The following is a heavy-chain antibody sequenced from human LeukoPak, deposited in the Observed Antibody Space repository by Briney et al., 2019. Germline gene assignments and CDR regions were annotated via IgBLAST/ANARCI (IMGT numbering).Heavy chain of an antibody. D-gene: IGHD3-16*01. CDR3: ARDWGGDSLRDAVNWFDP. Sequence: SETLSLTCTVSGGSISSYYWSWIRQPAGKGLEWIGRIYTSGSTNYNPSLKSRVTMSVDTSKNQFSLKLSSVTAADTAVYYCARDWGGDSLRDAVNWFDPWGQGTLVTVSS. J-gene: IGHJ5*02. CDR1: GGSISSYY. CDR2: IYTSGST. V-gene: IGHV4-4*07.